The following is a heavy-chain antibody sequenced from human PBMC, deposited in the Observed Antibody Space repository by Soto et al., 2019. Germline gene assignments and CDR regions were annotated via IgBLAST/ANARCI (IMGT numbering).Heavy chain of an antibody. V-gene: IGHV3-23*01. CDR3: ARRAQYTSDPFDY. D-gene: IGHD2-2*01. J-gene: IGHJ4*02. CDR2: ITNSGDST. CDR1: GFTFSSYA. Sequence: EVQLLGSGGGLVQPGGSLRLSCAASGFTFSSYAMNWERQAPGKGMEWVSAITNSGDSTYYADSVKGRFTISRDNSENTLYLQMNGLRAEDTAVYYCARRAQYTSDPFDYWGQGTLVTVSS.